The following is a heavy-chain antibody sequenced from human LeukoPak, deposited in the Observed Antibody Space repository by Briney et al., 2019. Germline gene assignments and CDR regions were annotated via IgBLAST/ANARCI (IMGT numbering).Heavy chain of an antibody. CDR3: ARRKIAAAGDYFDY. V-gene: IGHV4-4*02. D-gene: IGHD6-13*01. CDR2: INHSGST. CDR1: GGSISSSNW. Sequence: SGTLSLTCAVSGGSISSSNWWSWVRQPPGKGLEWIGEINHSGSTNYNPSLKSRVTISVDTSKNQFSLKLSSVTAADTAVYYCARRKIAAAGDYFDYWGQGTLVTVSS. J-gene: IGHJ4*02.